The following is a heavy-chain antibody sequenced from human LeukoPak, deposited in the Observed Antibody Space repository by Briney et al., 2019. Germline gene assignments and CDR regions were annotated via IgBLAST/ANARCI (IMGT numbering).Heavy chain of an antibody. Sequence: GGSLRLSCAASGFTFSSYAMSWVRQAPGKGLEWVSSISGSGGSTYYADSVKGRFTISRDNAKNTVYLQMNSLRAEDTAVYYCARDFDYGGGLWGQGALVTVSS. CDR2: ISGSGGST. V-gene: IGHV3-23*01. CDR1: GFTFSSYA. CDR3: ARDFDYGGGL. J-gene: IGHJ4*01. D-gene: IGHD4-23*01.